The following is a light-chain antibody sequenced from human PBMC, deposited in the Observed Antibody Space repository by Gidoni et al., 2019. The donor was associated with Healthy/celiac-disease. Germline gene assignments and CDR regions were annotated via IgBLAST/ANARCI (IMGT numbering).Light chain of an antibody. J-gene: IGKJ2*01. Sequence: ESVWTQSPGTLSLSPGERATLSCRASQSVRSSYLAWYQQKPGQAPRLLIYGASSRATGIPDRFSGSGSVTDFTRTISRLEPEDFAVYYCQQYGSSPPYTFGQGTKLEIK. CDR3: QQYGSSPPYT. V-gene: IGKV3-20*01. CDR2: GAS. CDR1: QSVRSSY.